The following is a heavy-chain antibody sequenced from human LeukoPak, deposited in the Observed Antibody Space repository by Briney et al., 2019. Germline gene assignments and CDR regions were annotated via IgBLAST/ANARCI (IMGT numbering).Heavy chain of an antibody. CDR3: TRVYYDFWSGYVFDY. CDR1: GFTFGDYA. Sequence: GGSLRLSCTASGFTFGDYAMSWVRQAPGKGLEWVGFIRSKVYGGTTEYAASVKGRFTISRDDSKSIAYLQMNSLKTEDTAVYYCTRVYYDFWSGYVFDYWGQGTLVTVSS. D-gene: IGHD3-3*01. J-gene: IGHJ4*02. CDR2: IRSKVYGGTT. V-gene: IGHV3-49*04.